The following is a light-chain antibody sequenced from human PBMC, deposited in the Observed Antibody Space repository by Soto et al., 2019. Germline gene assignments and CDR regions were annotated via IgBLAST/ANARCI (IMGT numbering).Light chain of an antibody. Sequence: QSALTQPAPVSGSPGQSITISCTGTSSDVGGYNYVSWYQQHPGKVPKLIIYEVSNRPSGVSNRFSGSKSGNTASLTISGLQADDEADYYCSAYTSSSTDVFGTGTKVTVL. V-gene: IGLV2-14*01. CDR1: SSDVGGYNY. J-gene: IGLJ1*01. CDR3: SAYTSSSTDV. CDR2: EVS.